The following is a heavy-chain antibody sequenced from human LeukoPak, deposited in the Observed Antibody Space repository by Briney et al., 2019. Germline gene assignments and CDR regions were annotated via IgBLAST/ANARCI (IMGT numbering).Heavy chain of an antibody. CDR2: ISGSGGST. Sequence: GGSLRLSCAASGFTFSSYAMSWVRQAPGKGLEWVSAISGSGGSTYYADSVKGRFTISRDNSKNTLYLQMNSLRAEDTAVYYCAKDQPPIVVVIASDAFDIWGQGTMVTVSS. J-gene: IGHJ3*02. V-gene: IGHV3-23*01. CDR3: AKDQPPIVVVIASDAFDI. D-gene: IGHD2-21*01. CDR1: GFTFSSYA.